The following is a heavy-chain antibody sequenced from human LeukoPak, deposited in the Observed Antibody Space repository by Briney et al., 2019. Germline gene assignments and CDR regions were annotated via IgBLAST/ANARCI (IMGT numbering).Heavy chain of an antibody. CDR3: AKLPPDMYYGSGSYYNVQPSYYFDY. CDR2: ISGSGGST. V-gene: IGHV3-23*01. J-gene: IGHJ4*02. Sequence: GGSLRLSCAASGFTFSSYAMSWVRQAPGKGLEWVSAISGSGGSTYYADSVKGRFTISRDNSKNTLYLQMNSLRAEDTAVYYCAKLPPDMYYGSGSYYNVQPSYYFDYWGQGTLVTVSS. CDR1: GFTFSSYA. D-gene: IGHD3-10*01.